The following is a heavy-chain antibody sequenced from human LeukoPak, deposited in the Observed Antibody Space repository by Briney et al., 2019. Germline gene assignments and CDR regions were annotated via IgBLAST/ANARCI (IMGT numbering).Heavy chain of an antibody. CDR2: INPNSGGT. V-gene: IGHV1-2*02. CDR1: GGTFSSYA. Sequence: ASVKVSCKASGGTFSSYAISWVRQAPGQGLEWMGWINPNSGGTNYAQKFQGRVTMTRDTSISTAYMELSRLRSDDTAVYYCARDSHYYGSGSIDYWGQGTLVTVSS. J-gene: IGHJ4*02. CDR3: ARDSHYYGSGSIDY. D-gene: IGHD3-10*01.